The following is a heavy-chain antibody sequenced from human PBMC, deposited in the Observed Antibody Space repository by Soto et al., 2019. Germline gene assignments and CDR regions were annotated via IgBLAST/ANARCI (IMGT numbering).Heavy chain of an antibody. D-gene: IGHD4-17*01. CDR1: GGSISSGGYY. V-gene: IGHV4-61*02. Sequence: QLHLQESGSRLVKPSQTLSLTCAVSGGSISSGGYYWSWIRQPAGKGLEWIGRIYTSGSTNYNPSLKSRVTMSVDTSKNQFSLKLSSVTAADTAVYYCARGTGPTYWGQGTLVTVSS. J-gene: IGHJ4*02. CDR2: IYTSGST. CDR3: ARGTGPTY.